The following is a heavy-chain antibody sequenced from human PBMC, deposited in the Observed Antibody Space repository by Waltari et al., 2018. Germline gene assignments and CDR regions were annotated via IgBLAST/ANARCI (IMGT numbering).Heavy chain of an antibody. CDR3: ARDALVVVTYNWFDP. CDR2: ISYDGSNK. J-gene: IGHJ5*02. Sequence: QVQLVESGGGVVQPGRSLRLSCAASGFTFSSYAMHWVRQAPGKGLEWVAVISYDGSNKYYADSVKGRFTISRDNSKNTLYLQMNSLRAEDTAVYYCARDALVVVTYNWFDPWGQGTLVTVSS. V-gene: IGHV3-30-3*01. CDR1: GFTFSSYA. D-gene: IGHD2-21*02.